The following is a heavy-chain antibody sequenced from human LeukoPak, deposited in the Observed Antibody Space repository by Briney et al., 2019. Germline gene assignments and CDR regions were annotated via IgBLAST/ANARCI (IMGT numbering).Heavy chain of an antibody. V-gene: IGHV4-34*09. Sequence: PSETLSLTCAVYGGSFSGYYWSWVRQPPGKGLEWIGEINHSGSTNYNPSLKSRVTISVDTSKNQFSLKLSSVTAADTAVYYCARGLIVPAAKNGMDVWGQGTTVTVSS. D-gene: IGHD2-2*01. CDR1: GGSFSGYY. J-gene: IGHJ6*02. CDR2: INHSGST. CDR3: ARGLIVPAAKNGMDV.